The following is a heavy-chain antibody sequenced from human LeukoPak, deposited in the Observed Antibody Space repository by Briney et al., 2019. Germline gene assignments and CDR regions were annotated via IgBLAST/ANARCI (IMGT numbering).Heavy chain of an antibody. CDR3: AKQSADSREGIVVVPAAIGTGGIDY. J-gene: IGHJ4*02. D-gene: IGHD2-2*01. CDR1: GFTFSSYA. V-gene: IGHV3-23*01. Sequence: GGSLRLSCAASGFTFSSYAMSWVRQAPGKGLEWVSAISGSGGSTYYADSVKGRFSISRDNSKNTLYLQMNSLRAEDTAVYYCAKQSADSREGIVVVPAAIGTGGIDYWGQGTLVTVSS. CDR2: ISGSGGST.